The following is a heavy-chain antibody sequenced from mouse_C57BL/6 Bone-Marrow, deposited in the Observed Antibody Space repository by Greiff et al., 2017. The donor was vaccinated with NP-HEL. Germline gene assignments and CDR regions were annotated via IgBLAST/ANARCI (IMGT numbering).Heavy chain of an antibody. D-gene: IGHD3-2*02. CDR3: TDSSGSFAY. CDR2: IRLKSDNYAT. J-gene: IGHJ3*01. V-gene: IGHV6-3*01. Sequence: EVMLVESGGGLVQPGGSMKLSCVASGFTFSNYWMNWVRQSPEKGLEWVAQIRLKSDNYATHYAESVKGRFTISRDDSKSSVYLQMNNLRAEDTGIYYCTDSSGSFAYWGQGTLVTVSA. CDR1: GFTFSNYW.